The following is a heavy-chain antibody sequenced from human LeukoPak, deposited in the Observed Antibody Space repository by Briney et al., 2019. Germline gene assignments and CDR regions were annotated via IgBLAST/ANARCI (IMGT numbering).Heavy chain of an antibody. J-gene: IGHJ4*02. CDR3: AGDRYTAMVFDY. Sequence: ASVKVSCKASGYTFTGYYMHWVRQAPGQGLEWMGWINPNSGGTNYAQKFQGRVTMTRDTSISTAYMELSRLRSDDTAVYYCAGDRYTAMVFDYWGQGTLVTVSS. V-gene: IGHV1-2*02. CDR2: INPNSGGT. D-gene: IGHD5-18*01. CDR1: GYTFTGYY.